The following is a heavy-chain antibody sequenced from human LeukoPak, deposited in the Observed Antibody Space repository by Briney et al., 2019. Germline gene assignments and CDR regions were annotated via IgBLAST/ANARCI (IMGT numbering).Heavy chain of an antibody. CDR2: IIPIFGTA. CDR1: GYTFTAYY. Sequence: GASVKVSCKASGYTFTAYYMHWVRQAPGQGLEWMGGIIPIFGTANYAQKFQGRVTITTDESTSTAYMELSSLRSEDTAVYYCAREITDYGGANWGQGTLVTVSS. V-gene: IGHV1-69*05. D-gene: IGHD4-23*01. CDR3: AREITDYGGAN. J-gene: IGHJ4*02.